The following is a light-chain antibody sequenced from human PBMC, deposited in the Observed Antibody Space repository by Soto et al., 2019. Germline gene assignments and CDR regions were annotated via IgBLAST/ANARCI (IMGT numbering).Light chain of an antibody. J-gene: IGLJ2*01. CDR1: SSNIGAGYD. Sequence: QSVLTQPPSVSGAPGQRVTISCTGSSSNIGAGYDVHWYQQLPGPAPKLLIYGNSTRPSGVPVRFSGSTSGSSASLVITGLRGEDEADYHCQSYDSSIINVVFGGGTKLTVL. V-gene: IGLV1-40*01. CDR2: GNS. CDR3: QSYDSSIINVV.